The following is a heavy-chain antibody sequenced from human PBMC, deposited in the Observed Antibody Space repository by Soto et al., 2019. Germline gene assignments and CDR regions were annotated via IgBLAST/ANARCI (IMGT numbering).Heavy chain of an antibody. CDR1: GGSISSGGYY. D-gene: IGHD6-6*01. V-gene: IGHV4-31*03. CDR2: IYYSGST. CDR3: ARHRRLKDSSSNRRSVYYYYGMDV. J-gene: IGHJ6*02. Sequence: SETLSLTCTVSGGSISSGGYYWSWIRQHPGKGLEWIGYIYYSGSTYYNPSLKSRVTISVDTSKNQFSLKLSSVTAADTAVYYCARHRRLKDSSSNRRSVYYYYGMDVWGQGTTVTVSS.